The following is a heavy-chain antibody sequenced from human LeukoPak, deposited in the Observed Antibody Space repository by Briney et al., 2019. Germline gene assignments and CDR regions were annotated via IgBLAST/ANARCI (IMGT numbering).Heavy chain of an antibody. CDR3: ARGLRELWFGELGVKDAFDI. Sequence: ASVKVSCKASGYTFTGYYIHWVRQAPGQRLEWMGWINAGNGNTKYSQKFQGRVTITRDTSASTAYMELSSLRSEDTAVYYCARGLRELWFGELGVKDAFDIWGQGSMVTVSS. V-gene: IGHV1-3*01. CDR1: GYTFTGYY. CDR2: INAGNGNT. D-gene: IGHD3-10*01. J-gene: IGHJ3*02.